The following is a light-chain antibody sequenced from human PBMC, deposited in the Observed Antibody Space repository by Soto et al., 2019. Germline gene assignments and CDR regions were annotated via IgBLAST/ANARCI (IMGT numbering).Light chain of an antibody. J-gene: IGKJ1*01. Sequence: DIQMTQSPSSLSAPVGDRVTITCQASQDISNYLNWYQQKPGKAPKLLIYDASNLETGVPSRFSGSGSGTEFTLTISSLQPGDFATYYCQQSYTIPWTFGQGTKVDIK. CDR2: DAS. V-gene: IGKV1-33*01. CDR1: QDISNY. CDR3: QQSYTIPWT.